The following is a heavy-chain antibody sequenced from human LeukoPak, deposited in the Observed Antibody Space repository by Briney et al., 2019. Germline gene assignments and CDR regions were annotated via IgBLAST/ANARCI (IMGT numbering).Heavy chain of an antibody. J-gene: IGHJ6*02. D-gene: IGHD2-15*01. V-gene: IGHV1-69*13. CDR1: GGTFSSYA. CDR3: ARSEGIGSGGSIYYYYGMDV. Sequence: EASVKVSCKASGGTFSSYAISWVRQATGQGIEWMGGTIPIFGTADYAQKCSGIVTITADESRSSVYMELSSLGSEDTAVYFWARSEGIGSGGSIYYYYGMDVWGQGTTVTVSS. CDR2: TIPIFGTA.